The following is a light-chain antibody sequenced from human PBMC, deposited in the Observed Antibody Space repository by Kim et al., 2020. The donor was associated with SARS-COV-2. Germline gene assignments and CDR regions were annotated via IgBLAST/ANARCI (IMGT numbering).Light chain of an antibody. V-gene: IGKV3-15*01. CDR3: QQYHHWPYT. J-gene: IGKJ2*01. CDR1: QSIDSN. Sequence: SLSPGERVTLSCRTSQSIDSNSAWFQQKPGQAPRLLISGASARATGIPARFSGSGSGTEFSLTISSLQSEDFAVYYCQQYHHWPYTFGQGTKLEI. CDR2: GAS.